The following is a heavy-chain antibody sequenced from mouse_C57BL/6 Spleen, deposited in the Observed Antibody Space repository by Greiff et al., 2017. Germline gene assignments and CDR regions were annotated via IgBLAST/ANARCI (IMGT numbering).Heavy chain of an antibody. CDR2: IRNKANGYKT. CDR1: GFTFTDYY. V-gene: IGHV7-3*01. D-gene: IGHD1-1*01. J-gene: IGHJ2*01. CDR3: ARSLYYYGSSSFDY. Sequence: EVKLVESGGGLVQPGGSLSLSCAASGFTFTDYYMSWVRQPPGQALEWLGFIRNKANGYKTDYSSSVKGRFTISRDNSQSIIYLQMNALRAEDSATYYCARSLYYYGSSSFDYWGQGTTLTVSS.